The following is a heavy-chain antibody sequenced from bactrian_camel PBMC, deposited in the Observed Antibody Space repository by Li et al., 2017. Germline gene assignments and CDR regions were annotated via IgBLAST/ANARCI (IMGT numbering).Heavy chain of an antibody. CDR2: LWIGRST. CDR1: RYTYKRNC. CDR3: AAGCPVPGSSEFQH. J-gene: IGHJ4*01. V-gene: IGHV3S55*01. Sequence: HVQLVESGGGSVQAGGSLTLSCAAGRYTYKRNCMGWFRQRPGKDREGVAVLWIGRSTYYADSVKGRFTTSQDIAKNTLYLNMDSLKPEDTAMYYCAAGCPVPGSSEFQHWGQGTQVTVS. D-gene: IGHD3*01.